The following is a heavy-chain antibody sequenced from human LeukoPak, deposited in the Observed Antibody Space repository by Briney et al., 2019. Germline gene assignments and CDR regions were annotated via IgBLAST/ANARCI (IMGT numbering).Heavy chain of an antibody. Sequence: GASVKVSCKASGYTFTDYYMHWVRQAPGQGPEWMGWINPNSGDTNYAQKFQGRVTMTGDTSISTAYMELSSLRSDDTAVYYCARERLREGYIDYWGQGTPVTVSS. CDR1: GYTFTDYY. CDR2: INPNSGDT. D-gene: IGHD5-24*01. J-gene: IGHJ4*02. CDR3: ARERLREGYIDY. V-gene: IGHV1-2*02.